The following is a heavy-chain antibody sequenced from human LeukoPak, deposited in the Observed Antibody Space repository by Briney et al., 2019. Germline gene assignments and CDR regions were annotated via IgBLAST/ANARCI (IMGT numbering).Heavy chain of an antibody. D-gene: IGHD2-2*01. J-gene: IGHJ3*02. V-gene: IGHV3-66*01. Sequence: GGSLRLSCAASGFTVSSNYMSLVRQAPGKGLEWVSVIYSGGSTYYADSVKGRFTISRDNSKNTLYLQMNSLRAEDTAVYYCARRADIVVVPDAFDIWGQGTMVTVSS. CDR2: IYSGGST. CDR1: GFTVSSNY. CDR3: ARRADIVVVPDAFDI.